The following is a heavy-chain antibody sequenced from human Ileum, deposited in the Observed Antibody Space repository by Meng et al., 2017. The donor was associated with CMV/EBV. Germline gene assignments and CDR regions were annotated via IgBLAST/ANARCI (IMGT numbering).Heavy chain of an antibody. D-gene: IGHD2-2*01. V-gene: IGHV3-49*04. CDR1: GFSFGDYA. CDR2: IRGKAHGETT. J-gene: IGHJ4*02. Sequence: GGSLRLSCTASGFSFGDYAMSWVRQAPGKGLEWVGFIRGKAHGETTEYAASVKGRFIISRDDSKSIAYLQMNSLKTEDTALYYCTRTQIIAVPATLDYWGQGTLVTVSS. CDR3: TRTQIIAVPATLDY.